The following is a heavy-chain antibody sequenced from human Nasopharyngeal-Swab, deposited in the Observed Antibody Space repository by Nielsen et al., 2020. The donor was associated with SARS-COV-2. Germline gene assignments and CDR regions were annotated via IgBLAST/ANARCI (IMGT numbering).Heavy chain of an antibody. CDR3: AREGTGSSSWYGGYYYYGMDV. D-gene: IGHD6-13*01. CDR2: IYYSGST. V-gene: IGHV4-59*01. Sequence: GSLRLSCTVSGDSISSYYWSWSRQPPGKGLEWNGYIYYSGSTNYNPSLKSRVTISVDTSKNQFSLKLSSVTAADTAVYYCAREGTGSSSWYGGYYYYGMDVWGQGTTVTVSS. CDR1: GDSISSYY. J-gene: IGHJ6*02.